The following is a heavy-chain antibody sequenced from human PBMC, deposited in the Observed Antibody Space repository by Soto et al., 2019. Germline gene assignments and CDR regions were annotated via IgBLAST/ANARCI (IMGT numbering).Heavy chain of an antibody. Sequence: SVKVSCKASGGTFSSYAISWVRQAPGQGLEWIGGIIPIFGTANYAQKFQGRVTITADESTSTAYMELSSLRSEDTAVYYCVSRRYSSSWTNFDYWGQGTLVTVSS. CDR2: IIPIFGTA. CDR1: GGTFSSYA. CDR3: VSRRYSSSWTNFDY. J-gene: IGHJ4*02. V-gene: IGHV1-69*13. D-gene: IGHD6-13*01.